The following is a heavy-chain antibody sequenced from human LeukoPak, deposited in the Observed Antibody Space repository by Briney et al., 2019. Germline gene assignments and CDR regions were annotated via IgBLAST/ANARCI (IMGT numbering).Heavy chain of an antibody. CDR2: INTDGSST. V-gene: IGHV3-74*01. D-gene: IGHD2-21*02. CDR1: GFTFRNFC. CDR3: ARDSAYCGGDCYSFDY. J-gene: IGHJ4*02. Sequence: PGGSLRLSCAASGFTFRNFCMHWVRQAPGKGLVWVSRINTDGSSTNYADSVKGRFTISRDNAKNTLYLQMNSLRGEDTAVYYCARDSAYCGGDCYSFDYWGQGTLVTVSS.